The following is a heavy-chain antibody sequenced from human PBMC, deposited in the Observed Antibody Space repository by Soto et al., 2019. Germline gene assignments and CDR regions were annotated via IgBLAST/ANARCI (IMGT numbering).Heavy chain of an antibody. CDR1: GFTFSSYA. CDR3: ARRDGYNFDY. D-gene: IGHD5-12*01. Sequence: EVQLVESGGGLVQPGGSLRLSCAASGFTFSSYARHWVRQAPGKGLEYVAAISSNGGSTYYANSVKGRFTISRDNSKNTLYLQMGSLRAEDMAVYYCARRDGYNFDYWGQGTLVTVSS. J-gene: IGHJ4*02. V-gene: IGHV3-64*01. CDR2: ISSNGGST.